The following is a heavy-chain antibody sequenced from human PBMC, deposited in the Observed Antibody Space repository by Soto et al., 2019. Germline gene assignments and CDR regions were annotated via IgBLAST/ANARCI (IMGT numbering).Heavy chain of an antibody. J-gene: IGHJ3*02. CDR3: ARDSNKYFCSRRSGFDI. CDR2: ISDVGSNK. V-gene: IGHV3-30-3*01. D-gene: IGHD3-3*01. CDR1: GFTFNFFS. Sequence: QVQLEESGGGVVQSGRSLRLSCAASGFTFNFFSLHWVRQAPGKGLEWVAGISDVGSNKYYADFVKGRFTISRDNSKNTLYLEMNSLRTQDTAVYYCARDSNKYFCSRRSGFDIWGQGTMVTVSS.